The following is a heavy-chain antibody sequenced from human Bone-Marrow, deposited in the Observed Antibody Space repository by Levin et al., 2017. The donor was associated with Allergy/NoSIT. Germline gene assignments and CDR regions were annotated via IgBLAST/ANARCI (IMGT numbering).Heavy chain of an antibody. CDR1: GYTFTSYD. D-gene: IGHD5-12*01. J-gene: IGHJ4*02. CDR3: ARRQSGYDYSDH. Sequence: PLASVKVSCLASGYTFTSYDVNWVRQAAGQGLEWLGWMNSYSGNTGYAQNFQGRVTMTRNTSTSTAYMELCSLTSEDTAVYYCARRQSGYDYSDHWGQGTLVTVSS. V-gene: IGHV1-8*01. CDR2: MNSYSGNT.